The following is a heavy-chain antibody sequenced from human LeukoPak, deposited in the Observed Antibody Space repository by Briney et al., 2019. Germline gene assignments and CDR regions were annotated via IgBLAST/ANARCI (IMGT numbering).Heavy chain of an antibody. J-gene: IGHJ4*02. Sequence: GRSLRLSCAASGFTFDDYAMHWVRQAPGKGLEWVSGISWNSGSIGYADSVKGRFTISRDNSKNTLHLQMNSLRPDDTAVYYCARGGCGGGDCHSGLSPLTPSDHWGQGTLVTVSS. CDR2: ISWNSGSI. D-gene: IGHD2-21*02. CDR1: GFTFDDYA. V-gene: IGHV3-9*01. CDR3: ARGGCGGGDCHSGLSPLTPSDH.